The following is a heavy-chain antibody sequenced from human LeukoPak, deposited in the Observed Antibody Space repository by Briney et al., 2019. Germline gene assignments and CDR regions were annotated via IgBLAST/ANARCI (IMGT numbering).Heavy chain of an antibody. CDR3: AKDYKRGYSYGLSGYFDY. V-gene: IGHV3-23*01. CDR2: ISASGGTT. Sequence: GGSLRLSCAASGFTFSSYGMSWVRQAPGKGLEWVSGISASGGTTYYAESVKGRFTISRDKSKNTLYLQMNSLRAEDTAVYYCAKDYKRGYSYGLSGYFDYWGQGTLVTVSS. D-gene: IGHD5-18*01. CDR1: GFTFSSYG. J-gene: IGHJ4*02.